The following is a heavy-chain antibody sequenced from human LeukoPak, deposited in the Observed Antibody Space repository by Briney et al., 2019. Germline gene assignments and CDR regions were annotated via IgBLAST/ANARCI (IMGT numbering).Heavy chain of an antibody. CDR3: ARDRGGSGYYYDY. V-gene: IGHV3-48*01. Sequence: GGSLRLSCAASGFTFSGYSMNWVRQAPGKGLEWVSYITSSSSTIYYADSVKGRFTISRDNAKNSLYLQMNSLRAEDTAVYYCARDRGGSGYYYDYWGQGTLVTVSS. J-gene: IGHJ4*02. D-gene: IGHD3-22*01. CDR2: ITSSSSTI. CDR1: GFTFSGYS.